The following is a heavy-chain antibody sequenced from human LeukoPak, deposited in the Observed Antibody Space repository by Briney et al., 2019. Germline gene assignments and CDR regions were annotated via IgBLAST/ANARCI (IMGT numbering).Heavy chain of an antibody. J-gene: IGHJ4*02. V-gene: IGHV3-48*03. Sequence: GGSLRLSCAASGFTFSSYEINWVRQAPGKGLEWVSYISSSGSTIYYADSVKGRFTISRDNAKNSLYLQMNSLRAEDTAVYYCARIWFGELAVDYWGQGTLVTVSS. CDR3: ARIWFGELAVDY. CDR2: ISSSGSTI. D-gene: IGHD3-10*01. CDR1: GFTFSSYE.